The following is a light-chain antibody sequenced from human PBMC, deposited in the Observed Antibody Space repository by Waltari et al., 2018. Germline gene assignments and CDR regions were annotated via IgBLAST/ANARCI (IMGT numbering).Light chain of an antibody. J-gene: IGLJ2*01. CDR3: CSYAGINSVNVV. Sequence: QSALTQPRSVSGSPGQSVTSSSAGTSSDICGYDYVSGYQHHPGQAPKLIIYDVTPRPSGVPDRFSGAKSGNTASLTISGLQPDDEANYYCCSYAGINSVNVVFGGGTNLAVL. CDR2: DVT. V-gene: IGLV2-11*01. CDR1: SSDICGYDY.